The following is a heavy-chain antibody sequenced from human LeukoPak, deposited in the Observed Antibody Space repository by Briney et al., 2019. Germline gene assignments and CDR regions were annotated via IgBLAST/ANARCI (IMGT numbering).Heavy chain of an antibody. D-gene: IGHD2-15*01. J-gene: IGHJ5*02. CDR1: GFTFSSYW. V-gene: IGHV3-74*01. CDR3: ARDRGAYCSGGSCYSRNWFDP. CDR2: INSDGSST. Sequence: GGSLRLSCAASGFTFSSYWIHWVRQAPGKGLVWVSRINSDGSSTSYADSVKGRFTISRDNAKNTLYLQMNSLRAEDTAVYYCARDRGAYCSGGSCYSRNWFDPWGQGTLVTVSS.